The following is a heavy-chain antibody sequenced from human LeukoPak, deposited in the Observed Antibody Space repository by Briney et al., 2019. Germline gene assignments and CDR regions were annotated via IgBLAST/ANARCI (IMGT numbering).Heavy chain of an antibody. V-gene: IGHV4-39*07. Sequence: KASETLSLTCTVSGGSISSGSYYWSWIRQPPGKGLEWIGEINHSGSTNYNPSLKSRVTISVDTSKNQFSLKLSSVTAADTAVYYCARGLGKGSGSYYPAYYYYYYMDVWGKGTTVTVSS. D-gene: IGHD3-10*01. CDR3: ARGLGKGSGSYYPAYYYYYYMDV. CDR1: GGSISSGSYY. J-gene: IGHJ6*03. CDR2: INHSGST.